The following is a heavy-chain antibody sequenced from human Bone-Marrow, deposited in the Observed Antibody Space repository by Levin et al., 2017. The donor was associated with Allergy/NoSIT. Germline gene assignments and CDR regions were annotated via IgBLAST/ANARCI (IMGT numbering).Heavy chain of an antibody. CDR3: ARDYSNYYYYYAMDV. D-gene: IGHD4-11*01. CDR1: GFTFSGYG. J-gene: IGHJ6*02. Sequence: LSLTCAASGFTFSGYGMHWVRQAPGKGLEWVAIISYDGSNKHYAESVKGRFTISRDNSKKTLYLQMNSLRVEDTAVYYCARDYSNYYYYYAMDVWGQGTTVTVSS. CDR2: ISYDGSNK. V-gene: IGHV3-30-3*01.